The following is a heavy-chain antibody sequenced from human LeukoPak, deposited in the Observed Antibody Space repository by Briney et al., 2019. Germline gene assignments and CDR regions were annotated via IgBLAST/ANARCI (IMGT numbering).Heavy chain of an antibody. D-gene: IGHD3-10*01. J-gene: IGHJ6*03. CDR2: IIPILGIA. V-gene: IGHV1-69*04. Sequence: ASVKVSCKASGGTFISYAISWVRQAPGQGLEWMGRIIPILGIANYEQKLQGRVTITADKSTSTAYMELSRLRSDDTAVYYCARGYINNQWFGESLYYMDVWGKGTTVTVSS. CDR1: GGTFISYA. CDR3: ARGYINNQWFGESLYYMDV.